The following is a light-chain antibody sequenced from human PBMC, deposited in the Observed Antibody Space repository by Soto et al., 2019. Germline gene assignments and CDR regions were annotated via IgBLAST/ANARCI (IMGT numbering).Light chain of an antibody. CDR2: EGT. CDR3: CAYVGARSYV. J-gene: IGLJ1*01. Sequence: QSVLTQPASVSGSPGQSITISCTGTNNLVSWYQQHPGKAPKVVLYEGTKRPSGVSNRFSGSNSGSTASLTISGLQDEDEAQYSCCAYVGARSYVFGPGTKVTV. V-gene: IGLV2-23*01. CDR1: NNL.